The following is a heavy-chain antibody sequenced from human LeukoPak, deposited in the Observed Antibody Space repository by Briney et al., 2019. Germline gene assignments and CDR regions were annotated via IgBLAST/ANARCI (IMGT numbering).Heavy chain of an antibody. V-gene: IGHV3-23*01. CDR2: ITSSGDAT. CDR1: GFTFNIYA. Sequence: GGSLRLSCAASGFTFNIYAMSWVRQAPGKGLEWVSSITSSGDATFHADSVKDRFTISRDNSKSTLYLQMSRLRVEDTAVYYCAKDRPNYHESNGHYYRLNGDSWGQGTLVSVSS. J-gene: IGHJ5*01. CDR3: AKDRPNYHESNGHYYRLNGDS. D-gene: IGHD3-22*01.